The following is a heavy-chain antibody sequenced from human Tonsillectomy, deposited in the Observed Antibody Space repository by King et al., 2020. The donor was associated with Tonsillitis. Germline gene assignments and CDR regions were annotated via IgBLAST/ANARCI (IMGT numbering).Heavy chain of an antibody. D-gene: IGHD3-22*01. CDR3: ARGLYYDRSGYYNEGGYDI. CDR1: GGSISSGFYY. V-gene: IGHV4-61*02. J-gene: IGHJ3*02. Sequence: VQLQESGPGLVKPSQTLSLSCTVSGGSISSGFYYWSWIRQPAGRGLEWIGRIYASGSTNYNSSLNSRVTISGATSKNQFSLKLGSVTAADTAVYFCARGLYYDRSGYYNEGGYDIWGQGTMVTVSS. CDR2: IYASGST.